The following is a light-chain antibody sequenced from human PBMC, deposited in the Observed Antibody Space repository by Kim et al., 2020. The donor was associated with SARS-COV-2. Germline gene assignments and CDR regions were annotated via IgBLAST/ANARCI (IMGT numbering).Light chain of an antibody. Sequence: GERATLSCRASQSVSSSYLAWYQQKPGQAPRLLIYGASSRATCIPDRFSGSGSGTDFTLTISRLEPEDFAVYYCQQYGSSPPTWTFGQGTKVDIK. CDR2: GAS. CDR1: QSVSSSY. V-gene: IGKV3-20*01. J-gene: IGKJ1*01. CDR3: QQYGSSPPTWT.